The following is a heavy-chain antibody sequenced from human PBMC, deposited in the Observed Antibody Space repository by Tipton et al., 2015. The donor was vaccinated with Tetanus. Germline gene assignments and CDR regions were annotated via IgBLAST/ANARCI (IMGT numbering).Heavy chain of an antibody. CDR1: GFTFDSYA. CDR2: SYSGGTYA. V-gene: IGHV3-23*03. CDR3: AKVRGRLRYSLDS. Sequence: GSLRLSCAASGFTFDSYAMNWVRQAPGKGLEWVSVSYSGGTYAYYADSVKGRFTTSRDDSKNTLYLHMTSLRAEDTAVYYCAKVRGRLRYSLDSWGQGTLVTVSS. J-gene: IGHJ5*01. D-gene: IGHD1-26*01.